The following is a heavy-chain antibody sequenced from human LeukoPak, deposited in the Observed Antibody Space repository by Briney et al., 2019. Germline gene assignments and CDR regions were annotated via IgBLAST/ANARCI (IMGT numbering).Heavy chain of an antibody. V-gene: IGHV1-18*04. CDR3: ARDARVLLWFGELFDY. CDR2: ISAYNGNT. J-gene: IGHJ4*02. Sequence: ASVKVSCKASGYTFTSYGISWVRQAPGQGLEWRGWISAYNGNTNYAQKLTGRVTMTTDTSTSTAYMELRSLRSDDTAVYYCARDARVLLWFGELFDYWGQGTLVTVSS. CDR1: GYTFTSYG. D-gene: IGHD3-10*01.